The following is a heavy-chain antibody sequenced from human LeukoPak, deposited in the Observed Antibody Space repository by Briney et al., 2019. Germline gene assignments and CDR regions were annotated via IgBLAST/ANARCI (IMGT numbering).Heavy chain of an antibody. V-gene: IGHV1-2*02. J-gene: IGHJ4*02. CDR3: ARGKGGYYDSSGYSWYFDY. Sequence: GASVKVSCKASGYTFTGYYMHWVRQAPGQGLEWMGWINPNSGGTNYAQKFQGRVTMTRDTSISTAYMELSRLRSDDTAVYYCARGKGGYYDSSGYSWYFDYWGQGTLVTASS. CDR2: INPNSGGT. CDR1: GYTFTGYY. D-gene: IGHD3-22*01.